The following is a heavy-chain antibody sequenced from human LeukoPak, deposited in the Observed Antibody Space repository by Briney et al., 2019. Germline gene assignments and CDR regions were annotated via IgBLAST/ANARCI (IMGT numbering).Heavy chain of an antibody. D-gene: IGHD4-17*01. V-gene: IGHV1-18*01. CDR2: IITYNGNT. J-gene: IGHJ6*03. Sequence: ASVKVSCKTSGYTLTSYGVSWVRQAPGQGLEWMGWIITYNGNTYYSQKLQGRVTMTTDTSTSTAYMELRSLRSDDTAVYYCAKTTVTSEEYYYYYMDVWGKGTTVTVSS. CDR3: AKTTVTSEEYYYYYMDV. CDR1: GYTLTSYG.